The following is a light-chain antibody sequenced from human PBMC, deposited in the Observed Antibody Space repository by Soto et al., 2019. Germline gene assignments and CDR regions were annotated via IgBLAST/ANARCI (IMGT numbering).Light chain of an antibody. V-gene: IGLV2-8*01. CDR3: TSYVGNDIWV. J-gene: IGLJ3*02. CDR2: EVT. Sequence: QSALTQPPSASGSPGQSGTIACTGTSRDVGAYKYVSWYQQYPGKAPKLMIYEVTKRPSGVPDRFSGSKSGNTASLTVSGLQAEDEADYYCTSYVGNDIWVFGGGTKVTVL. CDR1: SRDVGAYKY.